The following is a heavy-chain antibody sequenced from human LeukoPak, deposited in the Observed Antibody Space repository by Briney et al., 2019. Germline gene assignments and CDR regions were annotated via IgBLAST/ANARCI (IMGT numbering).Heavy chain of an antibody. Sequence: GESLKISCKGSGYSFISYWIAWVRQMPGKGLEWMGIIYPSDSDTRYSPSFQGQVTISADKSISTAYLQWSSLKASDTAMYYCARLSSMSAARLPQDWGQGTLVTVSS. V-gene: IGHV5-51*01. CDR3: ARLSSMSAARLPQD. CDR1: GYSFISYW. CDR2: IYPSDSDT. J-gene: IGHJ4*02. D-gene: IGHD6-6*01.